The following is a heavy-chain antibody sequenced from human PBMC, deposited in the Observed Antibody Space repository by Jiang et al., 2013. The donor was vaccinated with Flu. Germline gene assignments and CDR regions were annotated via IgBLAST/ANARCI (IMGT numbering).Heavy chain of an antibody. CDR3: ARGATTGNWFDP. D-gene: IGHD5-12*01. CDR1: TFSSYA. CDR2: IIPIFGTA. J-gene: IGHJ5*02. Sequence: TFSSYAISWVRQAPGQGLEWMGGIIPIFGTANYALKFQGRVTITADESTSTAYMELSSLRSEDTAVYYCARGATTGNWFDPWGQGTLVTASS. V-gene: IGHV1-69*01.